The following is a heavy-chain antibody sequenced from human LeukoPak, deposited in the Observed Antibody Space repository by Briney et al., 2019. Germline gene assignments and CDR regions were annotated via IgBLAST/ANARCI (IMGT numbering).Heavy chain of an antibody. D-gene: IGHD1-26*01. Sequence: GGSLRLSCAASGFTFSSYSMNWVRKAPGKGLEWVSSISSSSSYIYYADSVKGRFTISRDNAKNSLYLQMNSLRAEDTAVYYCARDRGSYFDYWGQGTLVTVSS. J-gene: IGHJ4*02. CDR3: ARDRGSYFDY. CDR1: GFTFSSYS. CDR2: ISSSSSYI. V-gene: IGHV3-21*01.